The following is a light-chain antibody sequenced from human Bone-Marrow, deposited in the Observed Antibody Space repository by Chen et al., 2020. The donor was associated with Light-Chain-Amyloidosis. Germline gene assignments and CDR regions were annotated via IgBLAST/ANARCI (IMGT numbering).Light chain of an antibody. V-gene: IGLV3-21*02. CDR1: NIGSTS. CDR2: DDS. CDR3: QVWDRSSDRPV. J-gene: IGLJ3*02. Sequence: SYVLTQPCSVSVAPGQTATIDCGGNNIGSTSVHWYQQTPGQAPLLVVYDDSDRPSGIPERLSGSNSGNTATLTISRVEAGDEADYYCQVWDRSSDRPVFGGGTKLTVL.